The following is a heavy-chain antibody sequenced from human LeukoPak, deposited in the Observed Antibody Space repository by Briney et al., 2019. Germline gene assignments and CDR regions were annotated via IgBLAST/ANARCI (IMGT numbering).Heavy chain of an antibody. D-gene: IGHD4-11*01. J-gene: IGHJ4*02. CDR1: GGSISSYY. CDR2: IYYSAPT. CDR3: ARASPTVTTYIDY. Sequence: SETLSLTCTVSGGSISSYYWSWIRQPQGKGLEWIGYIYYSAPTNYNPSLKRRLTISVHTSNNQFSLKLSSVTAADTAVYYCARASPTVTTYIDYWGQGTLVTVSS. V-gene: IGHV4-59*08.